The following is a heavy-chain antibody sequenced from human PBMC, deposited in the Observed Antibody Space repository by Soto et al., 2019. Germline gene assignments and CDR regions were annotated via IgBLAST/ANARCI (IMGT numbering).Heavy chain of an antibody. V-gene: IGHV4-34*01. CDR3: ARGGYCSGGSCYSDKNWFDP. CDR1: GGSFSGYY. J-gene: IGHJ5*02. CDR2: INHSGST. D-gene: IGHD2-15*01. Sequence: SETLSLTCAVYGGSFSGYYWSWIRQPPGKGLEWIGEINHSGSTNYNPSLKSRVTTSVDTSKNQFSLKLSSVTAADTAVYYCARGGYCSGGSCYSDKNWFDPWGQGTLVTVSS.